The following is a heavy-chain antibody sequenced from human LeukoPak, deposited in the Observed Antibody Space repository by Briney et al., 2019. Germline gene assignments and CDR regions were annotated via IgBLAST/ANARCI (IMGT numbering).Heavy chain of an antibody. CDR2: INHSGST. V-gene: IGHV4-34*01. CDR1: GGAFSGYY. D-gene: IGHD3-10*01. CDR3: ARRVGRWFGERAYYYNYMDV. J-gene: IGHJ6*03. Sequence: SETLSLTCAAYGGAFSGYYWSWIRQPPGKGLEWIGEINHSGSTKYSPSLKSRVTISVATSKNQFSLKLSSVTAADTAVYYCARRVGRWFGERAYYYNYMDVWGKGTTVTISS.